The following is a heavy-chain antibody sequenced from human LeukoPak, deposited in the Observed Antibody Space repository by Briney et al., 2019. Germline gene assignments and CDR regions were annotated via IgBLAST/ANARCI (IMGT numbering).Heavy chain of an antibody. D-gene: IGHD1-26*01. CDR3: ARERGSFGGSATGDAFDI. CDR1: GGSISSYY. Sequence: SETLSLTCTVSGGSISSYYWSWIRQPPGKGLEWIGYIYYSGSTNYNPSLKSRVTISVDMSKNQFSLKLSSVTAADTAVYYCARERGSFGGSATGDAFDIWGQGTMVTVSS. V-gene: IGHV4-59*01. J-gene: IGHJ3*02. CDR2: IYYSGST.